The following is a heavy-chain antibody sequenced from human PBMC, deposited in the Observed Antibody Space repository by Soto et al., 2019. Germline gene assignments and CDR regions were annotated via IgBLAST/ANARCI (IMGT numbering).Heavy chain of an antibody. V-gene: IGHV3-11*01. CDR2: ISSRGDTI. D-gene: IGHD2-2*01. J-gene: IGHJ6*02. CDR3: ARDSILVPAPPHPANNYGMDV. Sequence: PGGSLRLSCAASGFIFSDFHMTWIRQAPGKGLELVAYISSRGDTIYYADSVRGRITISRDNDKDSLFLQMSSLRVEDTVVYYCARDSILVPAPPHPANNYGMDVWGQGTTVT. CDR1: GFIFSDFH.